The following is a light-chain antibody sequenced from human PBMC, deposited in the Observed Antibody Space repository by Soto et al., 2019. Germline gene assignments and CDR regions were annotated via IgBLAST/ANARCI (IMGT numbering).Light chain of an antibody. V-gene: IGKV1-5*01. CDR1: QSIGSW. CDR3: QQYNSD. Sequence: DIQVTQSPSTLYPSVCDRVPITCRASQSIGSWLAWYQQKPGRAPKLLISTASTLERGVPSRFSGSGSGTQFTLTISSLQPDDYATYYCQQYNSDFGGGTKVDIK. J-gene: IGKJ4*01. CDR2: TAS.